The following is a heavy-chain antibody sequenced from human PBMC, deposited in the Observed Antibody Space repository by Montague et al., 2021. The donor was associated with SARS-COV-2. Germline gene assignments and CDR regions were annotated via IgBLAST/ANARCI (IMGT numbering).Heavy chain of an antibody. CDR2: TYYRSRWSN. Sequence: CAISGDNVSSNRATWHWIRQSPSRGLEWLGRTYYRSRWSNDYAVSVRSRIIINPDTSTNQFSPQLSSVTPEDTAVYFCARERWAVGVSFDYWGQGALVTVSS. V-gene: IGHV6-1*01. CDR1: GDNVSSNRAT. D-gene: IGHD1-26*01. J-gene: IGHJ4*02. CDR3: ARERWAVGVSFDY.